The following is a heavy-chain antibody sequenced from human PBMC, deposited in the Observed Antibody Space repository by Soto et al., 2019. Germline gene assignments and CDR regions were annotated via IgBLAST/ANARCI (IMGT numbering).Heavy chain of an antibody. V-gene: IGHV4-39*01. D-gene: IGHD1-7*01. J-gene: IGHJ4*02. Sequence: PSETLSLTCTVSGGSITSSNYWWGWIRQPPGEGLEYIGSIFYTGNTYYNPSLEGRVTMSVDTSNNQFSLNLSSATAADTAVYYCETSRTGTRELYWGQGTLVTVSS. CDR2: IFYTGNT. CDR1: GGSITSSNYW. CDR3: ETSRTGTRELY.